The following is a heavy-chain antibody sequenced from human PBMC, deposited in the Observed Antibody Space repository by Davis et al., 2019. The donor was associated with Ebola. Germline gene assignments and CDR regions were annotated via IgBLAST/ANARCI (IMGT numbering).Heavy chain of an antibody. D-gene: IGHD4-11*01. V-gene: IGHV4-34*01. CDR1: GESFSGYN. J-gene: IGHJ5*02. CDR2: INHSGST. CDR3: ARVNDYKKFFDP. Sequence: TLSLICAVYGESFSGYNWNWIRQAPGKGLEWIGEINHSGSTNYNPSLKSRVTMSVDTSKKQFSLKLTPVTAADTAVYYCARVNDYKKFFDPWGQGTLVTVSS.